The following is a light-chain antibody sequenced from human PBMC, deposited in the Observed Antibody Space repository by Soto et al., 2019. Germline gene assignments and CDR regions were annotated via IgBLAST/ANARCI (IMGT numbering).Light chain of an antibody. Sequence: QSVLTQPASLSGSPGQSITISCTGTSTDIGSYNYVSWYQQHPGKAPKLMIFDVSYRPSRISDRFSGSKSGNTASLTISGLQPEDEADYYCSSYGASSTLFGGGTKVTVL. V-gene: IGLV2-14*03. CDR3: SSYGASSTL. CDR2: DVS. J-gene: IGLJ2*01. CDR1: STDIGSYNY.